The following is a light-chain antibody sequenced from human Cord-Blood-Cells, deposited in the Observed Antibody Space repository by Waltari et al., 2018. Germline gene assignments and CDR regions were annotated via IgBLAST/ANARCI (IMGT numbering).Light chain of an antibody. CDR1: SSDLGGFNY. CDR3: SSYTSSSTYV. CDR2: EVS. Sequence: QSALTQPASVSGSPGQPITISCTEPSSDLGGFNYATWYQQHPGKAPKLMIYEVSNRPSGVSNRFSGSKSGNTASLTISGLQAEDEADYYCSSYTSSSTYVFGTGTKVTVL. J-gene: IGLJ1*01. V-gene: IGLV2-14*01.